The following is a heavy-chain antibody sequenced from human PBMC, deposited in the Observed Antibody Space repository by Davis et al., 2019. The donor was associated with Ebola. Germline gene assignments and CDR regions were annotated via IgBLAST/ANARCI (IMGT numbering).Heavy chain of an antibody. J-gene: IGHJ6*02. D-gene: IGHD2-2*02. Sequence: ASVKVSCKASGYTFTSYGISWVRQAPGQGLEWMGWISAYNGNTNYAQKLQGRVTMTTDTSTSTAYMELRSLRSEDTAVYYCARAGYCSSTSCYKAYYYYGMDVWGQGTTVTVSS. CDR1: GYTFTSYG. CDR2: ISAYNGNT. CDR3: ARAGYCSSTSCYKAYYYYGMDV. V-gene: IGHV1-18*01.